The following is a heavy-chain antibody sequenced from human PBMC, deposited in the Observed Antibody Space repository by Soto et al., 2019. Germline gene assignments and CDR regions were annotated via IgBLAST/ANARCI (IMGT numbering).Heavy chain of an antibody. V-gene: IGHV3-9*01. CDR1: GFTFDDYA. Sequence: EVQLVESGGGLVQPGRSLRLSCAASGFTFDDYAMHWVRQAPGKGLEWVSGISWNSGSIGYADSVKGRFTISRDNAKNSLYLQMNSLRAEDTALYYCAKGRYGDCDVDYWGQGTLVTV. J-gene: IGHJ4*02. CDR3: AKGRYGDCDVDY. CDR2: ISWNSGSI. D-gene: IGHD4-17*01.